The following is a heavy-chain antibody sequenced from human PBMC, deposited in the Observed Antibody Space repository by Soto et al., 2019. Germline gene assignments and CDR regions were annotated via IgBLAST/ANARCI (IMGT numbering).Heavy chain of an antibody. J-gene: IGHJ4*02. V-gene: IGHV3-23*01. D-gene: IGHD6-13*01. Sequence: EVQLLESGGGLVQPGGSLRLSCAASGFTFSSYAMSWVRQAPGKGLEWVSAISGSGGSTYYADSVKGRFTISRDNSKNTLDLKKNRRRAEDAAVEYCAKPATIAAAGTNYFDYWGQGTLVTVSS. CDR1: GFTFSSYA. CDR3: AKPATIAAAGTNYFDY. CDR2: ISGSGGST.